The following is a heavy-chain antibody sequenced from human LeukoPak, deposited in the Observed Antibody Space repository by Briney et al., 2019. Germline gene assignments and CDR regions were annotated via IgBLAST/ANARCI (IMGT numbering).Heavy chain of an antibody. CDR3: AKDRYSSGWYDCFDY. CDR2: IRYDGSNK. V-gene: IGHV3-30*02. Sequence: GGSLRLSCAASGFTFSTYGMHWVRQAPGKGLEWVAFIRYDGSNKYYADSVKGRFTISRDNSKNTLYLQMNSLRAEDTAVYYCAKDRYSSGWYDCFDYWGQGTLVTVSS. CDR1: GFTFSTYG. D-gene: IGHD6-19*01. J-gene: IGHJ4*02.